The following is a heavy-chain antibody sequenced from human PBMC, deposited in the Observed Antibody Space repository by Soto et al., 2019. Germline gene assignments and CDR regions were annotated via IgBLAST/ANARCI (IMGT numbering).Heavy chain of an antibody. J-gene: IGHJ4*02. D-gene: IGHD3-10*01. CDR1: GFTFSSYW. Sequence: EVQVVESGGGLVQPGGSLRLSCAASGFTFSSYWMSWVRQAPGKGLEWVANIKEDGSEKNYVDSVKGQFTISRDNAKNSLYLQMNSLRAEDTAVYYCARERYYYGSGDYWGQGPLVTVSS. CDR2: IKEDGSEK. CDR3: ARERYYYGSGDY. V-gene: IGHV3-7*01.